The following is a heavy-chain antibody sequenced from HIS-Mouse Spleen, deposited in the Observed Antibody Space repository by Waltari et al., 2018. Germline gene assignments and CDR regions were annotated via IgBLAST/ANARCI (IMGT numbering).Heavy chain of an antibody. V-gene: IGHV1-2*02. CDR1: GYTFTGYY. D-gene: IGHD3-22*01. CDR2: IKPNRGGT. CDR3: ARVREVVVIHDAFDI. Sequence: QVQLVQSGAEVKKPGASVKVSCKASGYTFTGYYMHWVRQAPGQGLEWMGWIKPNRGGTNYAQKFQGRVTMTRDTSISTAYMELSRLRSDDTAVYYCARVREVVVIHDAFDIWGQGTMVTVSS. J-gene: IGHJ3*02.